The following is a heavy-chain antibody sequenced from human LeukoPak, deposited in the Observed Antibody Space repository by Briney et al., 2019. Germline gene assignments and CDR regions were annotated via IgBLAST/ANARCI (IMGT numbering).Heavy chain of an antibody. CDR1: GYTFTGYY. D-gene: IGHD3-10*01. J-gene: IGHJ4*02. Sequence: GASVKVSCKASGYTFTGYYMHWVRQAPGQGLEWMGWINPNSGGTNYAQKFQGRVTMTRDTSISTAYMELSRLRSDDTAVYYCARDYGSYLYYFDYWGQGTLVTVSS. V-gene: IGHV1-2*02. CDR3: ARDYGSYLYYFDY. CDR2: INPNSGGT.